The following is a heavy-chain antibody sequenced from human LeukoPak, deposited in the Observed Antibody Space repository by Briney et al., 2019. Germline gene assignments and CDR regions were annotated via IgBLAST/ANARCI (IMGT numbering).Heavy chain of an antibody. CDR3: AKVHDSRNYDALDM. CDR2: FQSGGKT. J-gene: IGHJ3*02. CDR1: GFNVNTKY. V-gene: IGHV3-53*01. D-gene: IGHD3-22*01. Sequence: PGGSLRLSCAASGFNVNTKYINWVRQAPGKGLEWVSVFQSGGKTHYADSVKGRFTISRDTSKNTTYLQMSSLRAEDTAVYYCAKVHDSRNYDALDMWGQGTMVTVSS.